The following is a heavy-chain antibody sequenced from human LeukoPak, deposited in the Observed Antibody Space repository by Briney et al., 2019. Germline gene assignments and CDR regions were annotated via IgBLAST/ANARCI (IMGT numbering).Heavy chain of an antibody. CDR3: AKGNPDTSFDH. Sequence: GGSLRLSCAASGFTFSNYGMHWVRQSPGKGLEWMAFIRYDGSTKYYADSVKGRFTISRDTSASTLYVQMNSLRVEDTAVYYCAKGNPDTSFDHWGQGTLVTVSS. V-gene: IGHV3-30*02. J-gene: IGHJ4*02. CDR1: GFTFSNYG. CDR2: IRYDGSTK. D-gene: IGHD2-2*02.